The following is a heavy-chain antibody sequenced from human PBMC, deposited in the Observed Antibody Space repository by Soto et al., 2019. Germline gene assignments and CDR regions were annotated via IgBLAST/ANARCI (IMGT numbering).Heavy chain of an antibody. CDR2: TYYSGTT. CDR3: ARVRGYRTNDL. D-gene: IGHD3-22*01. CDR1: GGSISDYY. J-gene: IGHJ2*01. Sequence: SETLSLTCNVSGGSISDYYWSWIRQPPGKGLEWIGYTYYSGTTKYKPSLKSRVKILVDTTKNQISLKVSSVTAADTAVYDCARVRGYRTNDLWGPGTLVTVSS. V-gene: IGHV4-59*08.